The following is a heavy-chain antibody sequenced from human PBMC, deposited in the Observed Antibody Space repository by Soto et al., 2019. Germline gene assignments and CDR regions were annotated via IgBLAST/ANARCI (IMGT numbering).Heavy chain of an antibody. D-gene: IGHD6-13*01. CDR2: IYWDDDK. V-gene: IGHV2-5*02. CDR1: GFSLSTSGMG. J-gene: IGHJ4*02. Sequence: QITLKESGPTLVKPTQTFTLACTFSGFSLSTSGMGVGWIRQPPGKALEWLALIYWDDDKRYSPSLKSRLTITKDTSKHQVVLTMTNMDPVDAATYYCAHYSSTSSFDYWGQGTLVTVSS. CDR3: AHYSSTSSFDY.